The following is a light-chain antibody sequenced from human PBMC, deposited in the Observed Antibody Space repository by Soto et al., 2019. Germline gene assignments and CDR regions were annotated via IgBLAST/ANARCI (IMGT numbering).Light chain of an antibody. J-gene: IGKJ5*01. CDR2: GAS. Sequence: LSLTPTDLPNHSYRASQSVSSSYLAWYQQKPGQAPRLLIYGASSRATGIPDRFSGSGSGTDFTLTISRLEPEGFAVYYCQQDGSLIRRFGQGTRLDIK. CDR1: QSVSSSY. CDR3: QQDGSLIRR. V-gene: IGKV3-20*01.